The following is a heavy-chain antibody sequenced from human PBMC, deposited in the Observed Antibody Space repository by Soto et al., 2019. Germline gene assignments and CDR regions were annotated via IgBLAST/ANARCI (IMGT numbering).Heavy chain of an antibody. J-gene: IGHJ4*02. V-gene: IGHV4-30-4*01. Sequence: QVQLQESGPGLLKPSQTLSLTCTVSGGYISSGDCYWSWIRQPPGKGLEWIGYIYYSGSTYYNPSLKSRVTISVDTSKNQFSLKLSSVTAADTAVYYCARARGARYFDYWGQGTLVTVSS. CDR3: ARARGARYFDY. CDR2: IYYSGST. D-gene: IGHD2-15*01. CDR1: GGYISSGDCY.